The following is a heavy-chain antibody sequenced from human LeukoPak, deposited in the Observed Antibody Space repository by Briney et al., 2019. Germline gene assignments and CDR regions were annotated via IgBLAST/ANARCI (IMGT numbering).Heavy chain of an antibody. J-gene: IGHJ4*02. Sequence: PGRSLRLSCAASGFIFSSYGMHWVRQAPGKGLEWVAFMWSDGINQYYADSVKGGFAISRDNSKNTLYLQMNSLRVEDTAVYYCARDRGAGGYDHDYWGQGALVTVSS. CDR2: MWSDGINQ. D-gene: IGHD5-12*01. CDR3: ARDRGAGGYDHDY. CDR1: GFIFSSYG. V-gene: IGHV3-33*01.